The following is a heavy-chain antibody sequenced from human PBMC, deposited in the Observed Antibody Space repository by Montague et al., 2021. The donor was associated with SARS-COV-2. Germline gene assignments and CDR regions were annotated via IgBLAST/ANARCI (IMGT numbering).Heavy chain of an antibody. CDR3: ARGFDY. Sequence: SETLSLTCAGYRDRVVGELWRRSEEHTGEVLAPPGFIYYIGSTNKNPSLKSRVTISVDTSKNQFSLKLSSVTAADTAVYYCARGFDYWGQGTLVTGSS. V-gene: IGHV4-59*08. CDR2: IYYIGST. J-gene: IGHJ4*02. CDR1: RDRVVGEL.